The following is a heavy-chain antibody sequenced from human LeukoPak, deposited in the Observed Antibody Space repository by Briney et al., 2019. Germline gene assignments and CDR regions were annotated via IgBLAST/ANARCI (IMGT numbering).Heavy chain of an antibody. CDR2: IKHAGRDT. J-gene: IGHJ4*02. Sequence: GGSLRLSFAASGFTFSSYWMTWVRQAPGKGLKWVANIKHAGRDTYYVDSVKGRFTISRDNAKDSLYLHRNSLRAEDMAVYYCVRGTDTVWVPLWGQGTLVTVSS. CDR3: VRGTDTVWVPL. CDR1: GFTFSSYW. D-gene: IGHD5-18*01. V-gene: IGHV3-7*01.